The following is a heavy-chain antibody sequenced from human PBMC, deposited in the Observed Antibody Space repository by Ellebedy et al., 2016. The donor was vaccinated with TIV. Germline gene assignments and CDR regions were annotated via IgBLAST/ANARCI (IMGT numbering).Heavy chain of an antibody. J-gene: IGHJ2*01. D-gene: IGHD3-10*01. CDR2: IAVYNGHT. CDR3: ARSRLGGGHWYFDF. CDR1: GYTFTRYG. V-gene: IGHV1-18*01. Sequence: ASVKVSXXVSGYTFTRYGMSWVRQAPGQGLEWMGWIAVYNGHTKYAQKFQDRFVMTTETATSTVYMELRSLRSDDTAVYYCARSRLGGGHWYFDFWGRGTLVTVSS.